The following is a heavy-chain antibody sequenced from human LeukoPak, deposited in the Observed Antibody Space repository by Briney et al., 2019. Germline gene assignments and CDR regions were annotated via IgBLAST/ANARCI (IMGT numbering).Heavy chain of an antibody. CDR3: ARENFHDYGDYVGWFDP. CDR1: GFTVSSNY. Sequence: GGSLRLSCAASGFTVSSNYMSWVRQAPGKGLEWVSVIYSGGSTYYADSVKGRFTISRDNSKNTLYLQMSSLRAEDTAVYYCARENFHDYGDYVGWFDPWGQGTLVTVSS. V-gene: IGHV3-66*01. CDR2: IYSGGST. D-gene: IGHD4-17*01. J-gene: IGHJ5*02.